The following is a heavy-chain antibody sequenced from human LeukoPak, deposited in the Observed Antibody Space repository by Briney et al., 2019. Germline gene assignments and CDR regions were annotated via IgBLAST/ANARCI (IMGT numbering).Heavy chain of an antibody. V-gene: IGHV4-61*01. Sequence: PSETLSLTCTVSGAYLGSGNYYWSWIRQPPGKGLQYIGYISHSGSTNYNPSLKYRVSISVDTSKNQFSLNLRSATAADTALYYCARSVGYDYGDYRDWGQGTLVTVSS. D-gene: IGHD4-17*01. CDR1: GAYLGSGNYY. CDR2: ISHSGST. CDR3: ARSVGYDYGDYRD. J-gene: IGHJ4*02.